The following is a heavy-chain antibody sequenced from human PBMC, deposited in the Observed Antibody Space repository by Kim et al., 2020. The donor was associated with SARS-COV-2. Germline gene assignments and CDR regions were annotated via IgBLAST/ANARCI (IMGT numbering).Heavy chain of an antibody. Sequence: GGSLRLSCAASGFTFSSYGMHWVRQAPGKGLEWVAVIWNDGSNKYYADSVKGRFTISRDNSKNTLYLQMNSLRAEDTAVYYCARDWARGYSGYDLIGYWGQGTLVTVPS. D-gene: IGHD5-12*01. CDR3: ARDWARGYSGYDLIGY. CDR2: IWNDGSNK. V-gene: IGHV3-33*01. CDR1: GFTFSSYG. J-gene: IGHJ4*02.